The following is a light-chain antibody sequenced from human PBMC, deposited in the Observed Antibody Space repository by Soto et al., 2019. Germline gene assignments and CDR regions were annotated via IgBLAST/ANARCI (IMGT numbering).Light chain of an antibody. V-gene: IGKV3-20*01. CDR1: ERVSNSS. CDR2: DTS. Sequence: GLTQSPDTLSLSPGERATLSCRALERVSNSSLAWYQQKFGEAPRLLLSDTSKRVAGIPGRFSGSGSGTDCARTISRVEPEDFGVYYCQQFGTSPPKTFGQGTKLE. J-gene: IGKJ2*01. CDR3: QQFGTSPPKT.